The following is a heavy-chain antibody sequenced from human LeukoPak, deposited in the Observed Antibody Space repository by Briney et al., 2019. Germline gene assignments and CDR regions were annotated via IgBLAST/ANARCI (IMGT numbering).Heavy chain of an antibody. Sequence: GGSLRLSCATSGFTFSDHSINWVRQAPGKGLEWVAVIWYDGSNKYYADSVKARFTISRDNSKNTLYLQMNSLRAEDTAVYYCARDYYDSSGYPLGYYYYYGMDVWGQGTTVTVSS. D-gene: IGHD3-22*01. J-gene: IGHJ6*02. CDR1: GFTFSDHS. CDR2: IWYDGSNK. V-gene: IGHV3-33*08. CDR3: ARDYYDSSGYPLGYYYYYGMDV.